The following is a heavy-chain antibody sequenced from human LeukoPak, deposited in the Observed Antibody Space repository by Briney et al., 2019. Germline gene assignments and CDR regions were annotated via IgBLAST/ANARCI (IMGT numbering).Heavy chain of an antibody. J-gene: IGHJ4*02. CDR3: ARGFGRAPFDY. V-gene: IGHV1-3*01. CDR2: INAGNGNT. D-gene: IGHD3-10*01. Sequence: ASVKVSCKASGYTFTSYDINWVRQATGQRLEWMGWINAGNGNTKYSQKFQGRVTITRDTSASTAYMELSSLRSEDTAVYYCARGFGRAPFDYWGQGTLVTVSS. CDR1: GYTFTSYD.